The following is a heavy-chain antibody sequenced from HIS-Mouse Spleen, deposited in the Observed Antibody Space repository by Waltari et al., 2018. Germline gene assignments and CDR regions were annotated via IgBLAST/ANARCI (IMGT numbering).Heavy chain of an antibody. CDR3: AREIPYSSSWYDWYFDL. Sequence: QLQLQESGPGLVKPSETLSLTCTVSGGPISSSSYYWGWIRQPPGKGLEWIGSIYYSGSTYYNPSLKSRVTISVDTSKNQFSLKLSSVTAADTAVYYCAREIPYSSSWYDWYFDLWGRGTLVTGSS. V-gene: IGHV4-39*07. CDR2: IYYSGST. D-gene: IGHD6-13*01. CDR1: GGPISSSSYY. J-gene: IGHJ2*01.